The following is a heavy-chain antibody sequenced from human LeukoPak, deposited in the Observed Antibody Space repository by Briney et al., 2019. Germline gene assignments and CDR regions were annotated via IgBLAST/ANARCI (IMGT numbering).Heavy chain of an antibody. D-gene: IGHD4-17*01. CDR1: GFTVSSNY. J-gene: IGHJ6*02. CDR2: IYSGGST. Sequence: PGGSLRLSCAASGFTVSSNYMSWVRQAPGKGLEWVSVIYSGGSTYYADSVKGRFTISRDNSKNTLYLQMNSLRAEDTAVYYCAKGSLGGDYFDYYYYYGMDVWGQGTTVTVSS. V-gene: IGHV3-53*01. CDR3: AKGSLGGDYFDYYYYYGMDV.